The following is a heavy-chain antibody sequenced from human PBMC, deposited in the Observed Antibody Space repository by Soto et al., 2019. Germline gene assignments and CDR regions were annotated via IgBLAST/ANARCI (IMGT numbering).Heavy chain of an antibody. J-gene: IGHJ6*02. Sequence: SETLSLTCAVYGGSFSGYYWSWIRQPPGKGLEWIGEINHSGSTNYNPSLKSRVTISVDTSKNQFSLKLSSVTAADTAVYYCARGMVEYCSSTSCWHYYYYYGMDVWGQGXTVTVYS. D-gene: IGHD2-2*01. CDR3: ARGMVEYCSSTSCWHYYYYYGMDV. V-gene: IGHV4-34*01. CDR2: INHSGST. CDR1: GGSFSGYY.